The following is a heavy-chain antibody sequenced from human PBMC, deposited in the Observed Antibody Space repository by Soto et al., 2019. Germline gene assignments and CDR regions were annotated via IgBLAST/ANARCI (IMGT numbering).Heavy chain of an antibody. CDR3: FDI. CDR2: IYHSGST. D-gene: IGHD3-22*01. CDR1: GGSISSSNW. J-gene: IGHJ3*02. Sequence: QVQLQESGPGLVKPSGTLSLTCAVSGGSISSSNWWSWVRQPPGKGLEWIGEIYHSGSTNYNPSLKSRVTISVDKSNNQFSLNARVLGTRTMIVLGAFDIWGQGTMVTVSS. V-gene: IGHV4-4*02.